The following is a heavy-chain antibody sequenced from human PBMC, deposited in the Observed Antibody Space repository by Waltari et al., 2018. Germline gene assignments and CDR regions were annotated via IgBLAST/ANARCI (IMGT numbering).Heavy chain of an antibody. Sequence: EVQLLESGGGLVQPGGSLRLSCAASGFTFSSYAMSWVRQAPGKGLGWVSVIYSGGSSTDYADAVKGRFTISRDNSKNTLYLQMNSLRAEDTAVYYCATTPPEGYDFWSGYYQGFYYYYYMDVWGKGTTVTVSS. J-gene: IGHJ6*03. CDR1: GFTFSSYA. V-gene: IGHV3-23*03. D-gene: IGHD3-3*01. CDR2: IYSGGSST. CDR3: ATTPPEGYDFWSGYYQGFYYYYYMDV.